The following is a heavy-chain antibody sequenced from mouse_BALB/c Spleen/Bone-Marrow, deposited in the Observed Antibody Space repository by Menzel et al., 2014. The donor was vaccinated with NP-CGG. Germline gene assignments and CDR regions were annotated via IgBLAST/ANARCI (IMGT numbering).Heavy chain of an antibody. D-gene: IGHD2-3*01. V-gene: IGHV7-3*02. J-gene: IGHJ4*01. CDR1: GFTFTDYY. CDR2: IRNRANGYTT. CDR3: ARYDGYSDNAMDY. Sequence: EVMLVESGGGLVQPGGSLRLSCATSGFTFTDYYMNWVRQPPGKALEWLGFIRNRANGYTTEFSASVKGRFTISRDNSQSVLYLQINTLRAEDSATYYCARYDGYSDNAMDYWGQGTSVTVSS.